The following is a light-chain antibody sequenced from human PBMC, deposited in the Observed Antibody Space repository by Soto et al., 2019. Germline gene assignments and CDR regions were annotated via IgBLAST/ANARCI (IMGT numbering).Light chain of an antibody. V-gene: IGLV2-14*01. CDR2: EVS. CDR1: SSDIGGYNY. CDR3: SSYTSSSTLGV. Sequence: QSALTQPPSASGSPGQSVTISCTGTSSDIGGYNYVSWYQQHPGKAPKLIIYEVSNRPSGVSNRFSGSKSGNTASLTISGLQAEDEADYYCSSYTSSSTLGVFGTGTKVTVL. J-gene: IGLJ1*01.